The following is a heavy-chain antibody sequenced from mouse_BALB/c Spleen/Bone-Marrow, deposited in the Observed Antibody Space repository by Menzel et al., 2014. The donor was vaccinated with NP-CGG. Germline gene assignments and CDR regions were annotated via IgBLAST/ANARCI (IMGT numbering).Heavy chain of an antibody. J-gene: IGHJ3*01. D-gene: IGHD2-14*01. CDR2: ISNGGGNT. CDR1: GFTFSDYY. V-gene: IGHV5-12*02. Sequence: EVQRVESGGGLVPPGGSLKLSCATSGFTFSDYYMYWVRQTPEKRLEWVASISNGGGNTYYPDTLKGRFTISRDNAENTLYLQMSRLKSEDTAIYYCTRHDYRYDAWFAYWGQGTLVTVSA. CDR3: TRHDYRYDAWFAY.